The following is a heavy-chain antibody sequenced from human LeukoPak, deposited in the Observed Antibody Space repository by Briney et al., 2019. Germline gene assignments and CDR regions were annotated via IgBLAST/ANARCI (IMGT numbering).Heavy chain of an antibody. CDR2: TNTTSGGT. V-gene: IGHV1-2*02. J-gene: IGHJ6*03. D-gene: IGHD3-22*01. Sequence: ASVKLCCNAAGYTFTGCYMHWVREAPGQGLGRMGWTNTTSGGTNYAKKFQGRVTMTRDTSISPGYMELSRLRSDDTAVYYCARGYYYDSSPISSYYYYMDVWGKGTTVTVSS. CDR3: ARGYYYDSSPISSYYYYMDV. CDR1: GYTFTGCY.